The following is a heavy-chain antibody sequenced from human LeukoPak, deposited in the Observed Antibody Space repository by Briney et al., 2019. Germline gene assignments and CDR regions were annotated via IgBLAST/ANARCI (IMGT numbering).Heavy chain of an antibody. CDR1: GGTFSSYA. J-gene: IGHJ4*02. CDR3: ATDLHYYGSGSFDY. CDR2: FDPEDGET. V-gene: IGHV1-24*01. D-gene: IGHD3-10*01. Sequence: GASVKVSCKASGGTFSSYAISWVRQAPGQGLEWMGGFDPEDGETIYAQKFQGRVTMTEDTSTDTAYMELSSLRSEDTAVYYCATDLHYYGSGSFDYWGQGTLVTVSS.